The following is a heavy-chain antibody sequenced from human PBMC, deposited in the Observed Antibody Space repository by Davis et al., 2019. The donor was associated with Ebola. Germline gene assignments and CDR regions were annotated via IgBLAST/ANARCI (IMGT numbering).Heavy chain of an antibody. CDR1: GYTFTNYY. CDR3: ARNSAGGYYFDY. D-gene: IGHD4-23*01. V-gene: IGHV1-46*03. Sequence: ASVKVSCKASGYTFTNYYMHWVRQAPGQGLEWMGMINPTDGRTIYAQNVQGRVTVTRDTSTSTFYMELSSLRSEDTAVYYCARNSAGGYYFDYWGQGTLVTVSS. J-gene: IGHJ4*02. CDR2: INPTDGRT.